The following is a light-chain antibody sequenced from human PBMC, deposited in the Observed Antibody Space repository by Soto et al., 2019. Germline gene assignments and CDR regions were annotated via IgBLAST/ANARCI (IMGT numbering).Light chain of an antibody. J-gene: IGLJ1*01. CDR2: SNN. CDR1: TSNIGTNY. V-gene: IGLV1-47*02. CDR3: AVWADSLSGHYV. Sequence: QSVLTQPPSASGTPGQRVTISCSGSTSNIGTNYVYWYHQLPGTTPKLLISSNNHRPSWVPYRFSCSKSGTSASLAIIWLRSEDEGDYYCAVWADSLSGHYVFGTGTKVTVL.